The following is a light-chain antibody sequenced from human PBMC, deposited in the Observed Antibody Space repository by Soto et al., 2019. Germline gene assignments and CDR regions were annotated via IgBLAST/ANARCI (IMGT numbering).Light chain of an antibody. CDR1: QSIGDS. J-gene: IGKJ1*01. Sequence: DIQMTQSPSTLSASVGDRVTITCRASQSIGDSLAWYQQKPGKAPRRLIYAASSLQSGVPSRFSGSGSGTEFTLTISSLQPEDFATYYCLQHNTYPWTFGQGTKVDIK. CDR3: LQHNTYPWT. CDR2: AAS. V-gene: IGKV1-17*01.